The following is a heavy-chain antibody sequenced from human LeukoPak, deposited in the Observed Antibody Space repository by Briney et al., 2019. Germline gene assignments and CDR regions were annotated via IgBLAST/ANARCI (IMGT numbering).Heavy chain of an antibody. CDR2: INTDGNTR. J-gene: IGHJ4*02. V-gene: IGHV3-74*01. D-gene: IGHD3-22*01. CDR3: VRDMGYYDKV. Sequence: GGSLRLSCTASGFTFSTSWMHWVRQAPGKGLVWVSRINTDGNTRDYADSVKGRFTISRDNAKNTLYLQMNSLRAEDTAIYYCVRDMGYYDKVWGQGTLVTVSS. CDR1: GFTFSTSW.